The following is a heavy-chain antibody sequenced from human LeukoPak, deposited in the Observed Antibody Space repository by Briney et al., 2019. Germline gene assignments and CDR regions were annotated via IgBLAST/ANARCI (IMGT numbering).Heavy chain of an antibody. D-gene: IGHD3-3*01. CDR1: GYTFDNYD. CDR3: ARGAPVAIFGPGYDEYFEY. J-gene: IGHJ4*02. Sequence: ASVKVSCKTSGYTFDNYDINRVRQAPGQGLEWMGGINPNNGNTNYAQKFQGRVTMTRTTSMSTAYMEYRGLRSEDTAIYYCARGAPVAIFGPGYDEYFEYWGQGTVISVSS. CDR2: INPNNGNT. V-gene: IGHV1-8*02.